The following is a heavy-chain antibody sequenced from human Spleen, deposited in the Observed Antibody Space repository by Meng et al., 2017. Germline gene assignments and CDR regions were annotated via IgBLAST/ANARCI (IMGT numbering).Heavy chain of an antibody. Sequence: QVQLQQWGAGLLKPSETLSLPCAVFGGSFSGYYWSWIRQPPGKGLEWIGSIGHSGITYYTPSLKSRVTVSIDTSKSQFSLKLTSVTAADTAVYYCVRSSGWVRTGFDPWGQGTLVTVSS. J-gene: IGHJ5*02. D-gene: IGHD6-19*01. V-gene: IGHV4-34*02. CDR1: GGSFSGYY. CDR3: VRSSGWVRTGFDP. CDR2: IGHSGIT.